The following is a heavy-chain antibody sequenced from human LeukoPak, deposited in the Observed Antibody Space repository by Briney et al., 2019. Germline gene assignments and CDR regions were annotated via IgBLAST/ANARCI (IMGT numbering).Heavy chain of an antibody. D-gene: IGHD3-10*01. CDR1: GFTFSSYA. Sequence: PGGSLRLSCAASGFTFSSYAMHWVRQAPGKRLEWVAVISYDGSNKYYADSVKGRFTISRDNSKNTLYLQMNSLRAEDTAVYYCARTGYGSGSESDYWGQGTLVTVSS. CDR2: ISYDGSNK. CDR3: ARTGYGSGSESDY. J-gene: IGHJ4*02. V-gene: IGHV3-30*04.